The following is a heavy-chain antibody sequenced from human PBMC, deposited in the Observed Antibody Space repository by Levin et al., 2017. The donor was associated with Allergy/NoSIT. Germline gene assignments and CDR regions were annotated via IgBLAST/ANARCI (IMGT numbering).Heavy chain of an antibody. CDR2: ISAYNGNT. V-gene: IGHV1-18*01. CDR3: ARAATNDYYYYYMDV. CDR1: G. Sequence: GSRGVRQAPGQGLEWMGWISAYNGNTNYAQKLQGRITMTTDTSTSTAYMELRSLRSDDTAVYYCARAATNDYYYYYMDVWGKGTTVTVSS. D-gene: IGHD2-15*01. J-gene: IGHJ6*03.